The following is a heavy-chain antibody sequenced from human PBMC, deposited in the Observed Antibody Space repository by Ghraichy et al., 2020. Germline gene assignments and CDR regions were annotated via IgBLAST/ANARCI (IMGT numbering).Heavy chain of an antibody. J-gene: IGHJ6*03. CDR1: GGTFSSYA. CDR3: ARGSIVVVPAAINGAYYYMDV. CDR2: IIPIFGTA. Sequence: SVKVSCKASGGTFSSYAISWVRQAPGQGLEWMGGIIPIFGTANYAQKFQGRVTITADESTSTAYMELSSLRSEDTAVYYCARGSIVVVPAAINGAYYYMDVWGKGTTVTVSS. D-gene: IGHD2-2*01. V-gene: IGHV1-69*13.